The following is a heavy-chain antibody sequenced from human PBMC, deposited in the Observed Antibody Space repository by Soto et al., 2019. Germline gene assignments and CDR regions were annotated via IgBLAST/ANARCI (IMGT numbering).Heavy chain of an antibody. CDR2: IYYSGST. D-gene: IGHD3-22*01. Sequence: SETLSLTCAVYGGSFSGYYWRWIRQPPGKGLEWIGYIYYSGSTNYNPSLKSRVTISVDTSKNQFSLKLSSVTAADTAVYYCARGGGSGYYYGWGQGTLVTVSS. CDR3: ARGGGSGYYYG. V-gene: IGHV4-59*01. CDR1: GGSFSGYY. J-gene: IGHJ4*02.